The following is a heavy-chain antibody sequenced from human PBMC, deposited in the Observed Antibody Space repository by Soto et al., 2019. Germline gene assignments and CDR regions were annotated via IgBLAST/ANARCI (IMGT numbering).Heavy chain of an antibody. CDR1: CYY. V-gene: IGHV4-34*01. J-gene: IGHJ6*03. Sequence: CYYWSWIRQLPGEGLEWVGEINHSGSTNYNPSLKSRVSISVDTSKNQFSLRLSSVTAADTAVFYCARRYYYMDVWGKGTTVT. CDR2: INHSGST. CDR3: ARRYYYMDV.